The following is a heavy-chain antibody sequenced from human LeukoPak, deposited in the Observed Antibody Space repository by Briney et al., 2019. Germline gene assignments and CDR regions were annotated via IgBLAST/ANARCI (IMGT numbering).Heavy chain of an antibody. J-gene: IGHJ4*02. D-gene: IGHD6-13*01. CDR2: INPNSGGT. V-gene: IGHV1-2*02. CDR1: GYTFTGYY. Sequence: ASVKVSCKASGYTFTGYYMHWVRQAPGQGLEWMGWINPNSGGTNYAQKFQGRVTMTRDTSISTAYMELSRLRSDDTAVYYCARDRTIFLSSWYELPYFDYWGQGTLVTVSS. CDR3: ARDRTIFLSSWYELPYFDY.